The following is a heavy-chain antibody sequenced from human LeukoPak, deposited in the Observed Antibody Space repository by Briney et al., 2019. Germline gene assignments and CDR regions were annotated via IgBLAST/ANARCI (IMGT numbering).Heavy chain of an antibody. CDR2: TYYTSKWYD. CDR3: ARFPAHRSGWEGFFHH. J-gene: IGHJ1*01. Sequence: SQTLSLTCAISGDSVSNNSAVWNWIRQSPARGLEWLGRTYYTSKWYDEYADSVRSRITINADTSKNQFHLQLNSVTPDDTAVYYCARFPAHRSGWEGFFHHWGQGTLVTVSS. V-gene: IGHV6-1*01. D-gene: IGHD6-19*01. CDR1: GDSVSNNSAV.